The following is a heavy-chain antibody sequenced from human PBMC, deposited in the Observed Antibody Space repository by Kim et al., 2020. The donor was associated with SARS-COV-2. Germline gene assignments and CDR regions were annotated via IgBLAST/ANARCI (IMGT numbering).Heavy chain of an antibody. J-gene: IGHJ6*02. CDR3: AMSGWFGELFHYYYGMDV. Sequence: ASVKVSCKASGYTFTSYYMHWVRQAPGQGLEWMGIINPSGGSTSYAQKFQGRVTMTRDTSTSTVYIELSSLRSEDTAVYYCAMSGWFGELFHYYYGMDVWGQGTTVTVSS. CDR1: GYTFTSYY. V-gene: IGHV1-46*01. CDR2: INPSGGST. D-gene: IGHD3-10*01.